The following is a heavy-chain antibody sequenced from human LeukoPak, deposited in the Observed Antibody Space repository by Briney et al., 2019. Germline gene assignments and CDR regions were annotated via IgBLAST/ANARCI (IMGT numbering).Heavy chain of an antibody. CDR1: GGSISSYY. CDR3: ARAGLGLDAFDI. CDR2: IYYSGST. V-gene: IGHV4-59*01. D-gene: IGHD7-27*01. J-gene: IGHJ3*02. Sequence: PSETLSLTCTVSGGSISSYYRSWIRQPPGKGLEWIGYIYYSGSTNYNPSLKSRVTISVDTSKNQFSLKLSSVTAADTAVYYCARAGLGLDAFDIWGQGTMVTVSS.